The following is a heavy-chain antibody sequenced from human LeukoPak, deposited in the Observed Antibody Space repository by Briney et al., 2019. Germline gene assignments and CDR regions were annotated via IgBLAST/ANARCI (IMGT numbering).Heavy chain of an antibody. V-gene: IGHV1-69*06. CDR3: AREVSAAGYFDL. CDR2: IIPIFGTA. CDR1: GGTFSSYA. D-gene: IGHD2-15*01. Sequence: ASVKVSCKASGGTFSSYAISWVRQAPGQGLEWMGGIIPIFGTANYARKFQGRVTITADKSTSTAYMELSSLRSEDTAVYYCAREVSAAGYFDLWGRGTLVTVSP. J-gene: IGHJ2*01.